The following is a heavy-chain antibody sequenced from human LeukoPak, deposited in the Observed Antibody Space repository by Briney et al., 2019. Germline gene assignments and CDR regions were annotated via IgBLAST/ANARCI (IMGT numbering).Heavy chain of an antibody. J-gene: IGHJ4*02. D-gene: IGHD3-9*01. V-gene: IGHV3-21*01. CDR1: GLTFSIHW. Sequence: GGSLRLSCAASGLTFSIHWMNWVRQAPGKGLEWVSSISSSSSYIYYADSVKGRFTISRDNGKNSLYLQMNSLRAEDTAVYYCARDGYGYFDWSIFDYWGQGTLVTVSS. CDR2: ISSSSSYI. CDR3: ARDGYGYFDWSIFDY.